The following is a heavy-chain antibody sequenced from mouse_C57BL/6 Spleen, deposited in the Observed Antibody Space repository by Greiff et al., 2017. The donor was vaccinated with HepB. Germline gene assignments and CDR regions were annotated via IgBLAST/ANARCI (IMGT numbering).Heavy chain of an antibody. J-gene: IGHJ2*01. V-gene: IGHV2-2*01. Sequence: QVQLQQSGPGLVQPSQSLSITCTVSGFSFTSYGVHWVRQSPGKGLEWLGVIWSGGSTDYNAAFISRLSISKDNSKSHVFFKMNSLQADDTAIYYCARNAIYDGYCGGFYYFDYWGQGTTLTVSS. CDR1: GFSFTSYG. D-gene: IGHD2-3*01. CDR3: ARNAIYDGYCGGFYYFDY. CDR2: IWSGGST.